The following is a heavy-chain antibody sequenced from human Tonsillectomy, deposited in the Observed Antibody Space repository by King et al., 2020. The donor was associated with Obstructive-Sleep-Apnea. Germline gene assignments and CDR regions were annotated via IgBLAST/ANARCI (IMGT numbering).Heavy chain of an antibody. Sequence: ITLKESGPTLVKPTQTLTLTCTFSGFSLSTSGVGVGWIRQPPGKALEWLALIYWNDDKRYSPSLKSRLTITKDTSKNQVVLTMTNMDPVDTATYYCAHRRMIERDTWFDPWGQGTLVTVSS. CDR1: GFSLSTSGVG. J-gene: IGHJ5*02. D-gene: IGHD3-22*01. V-gene: IGHV2-5*01. CDR2: IYWNDDK. CDR3: AHRRMIERDTWFDP.